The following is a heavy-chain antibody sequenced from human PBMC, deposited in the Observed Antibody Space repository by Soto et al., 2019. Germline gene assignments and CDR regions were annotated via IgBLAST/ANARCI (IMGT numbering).Heavy chain of an antibody. J-gene: IGHJ5*02. CDR3: AKRGHSTSWYWFDP. CDR1: AFTFTNDA. V-gene: IGHV3-23*01. D-gene: IGHD6-13*01. Sequence: EVQLLESGGGLVQPGGSLRLSCAASAFTFTNDAMSWVRQAPGKGLEWVSSISGSGGSTYYAYSVQGRFTIARDNSNNTLYLQMDSLRAEDTAVYFCAKRGHSTSWYWFDPWGQGTQVTVSS. CDR2: ISGSGGST.